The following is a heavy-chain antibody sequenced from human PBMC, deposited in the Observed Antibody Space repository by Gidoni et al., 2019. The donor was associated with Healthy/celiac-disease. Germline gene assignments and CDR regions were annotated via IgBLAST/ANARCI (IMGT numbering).Heavy chain of an antibody. J-gene: IGHJ1*01. CDR1: GGSISSSSYY. Sequence: QLQLQESGPGLVKPSETLSLTCTVSGGSISSSSYYWGWIRQPPGKGLEWIGSIYYSGSTYYNPSLKSRVTISVDTSKNQFSLKLSSVTAADTAVYYCARGGYYDSSGYYYGEYFQHWGQGTLVTVSS. CDR2: IYYSGST. CDR3: ARGGYYDSSGYYYGEYFQH. D-gene: IGHD3-22*01. V-gene: IGHV4-39*07.